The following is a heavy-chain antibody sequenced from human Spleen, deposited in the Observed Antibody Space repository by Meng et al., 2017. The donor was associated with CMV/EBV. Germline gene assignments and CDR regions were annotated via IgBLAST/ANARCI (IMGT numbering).Heavy chain of an antibody. CDR1: GYMFTNYH. Sequence: KASGYMFTNYHMHWVRQAPGQGLEWMGIISPSGDNTNYAQKFQGRVTMTRDTSTGTVHMDLSSLTSEDTAVYYCAMRSGGSLYYFDYWGRGTLVTVS. V-gene: IGHV1-46*01. CDR3: AMRSGGSLYYFDY. J-gene: IGHJ4*02. D-gene: IGHD1-14*01. CDR2: ISPSGDNT.